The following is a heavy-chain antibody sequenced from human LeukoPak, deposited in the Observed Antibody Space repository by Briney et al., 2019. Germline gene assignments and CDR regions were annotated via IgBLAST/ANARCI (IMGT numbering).Heavy chain of an antibody. Sequence: ASVKVSCKASGYTFTSYAMNWVRQAPGQGLEWMGWINAGNGNTKYSQKFQGRVTITRDTSASTAYMELSSLRSEDTAVYYCAREVTYSSGFDYWGQGTLVTVSS. J-gene: IGHJ4*02. CDR2: INAGNGNT. CDR3: AREVTYSSGFDY. CDR1: GYTFTSYA. D-gene: IGHD6-19*01. V-gene: IGHV1-3*01.